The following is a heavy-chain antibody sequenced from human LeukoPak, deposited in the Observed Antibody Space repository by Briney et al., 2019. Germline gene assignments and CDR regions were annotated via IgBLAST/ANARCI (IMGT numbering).Heavy chain of an antibody. Sequence: SETLSLTCAVSGGSITSSKYFWGWIRQPPGKELELIGIISYGGSTDYNPSLKSRVTISTDTSKNQSSLKLTSVTAADTAVYYCAGLGVMVLVYQFEYWGRGTPVTVSS. CDR2: ISYGGST. CDR3: AGLGVMVLVYQFEY. CDR1: GGSITSSKYF. J-gene: IGHJ4*02. D-gene: IGHD2-8*01. V-gene: IGHV4-39*07.